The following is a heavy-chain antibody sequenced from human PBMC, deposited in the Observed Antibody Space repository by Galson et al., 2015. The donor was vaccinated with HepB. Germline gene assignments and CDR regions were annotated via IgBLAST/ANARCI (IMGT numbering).Heavy chain of an antibody. J-gene: IGHJ4*02. CDR2: IRSKAYGGTT. V-gene: IGHV3-49*03. Sequence: SLRLSCAASGFTFGDYAMSWFRQAPGKGLEWVGFIRSKAYGGTTEYAESVKGRFTISRDDSKSIAYLQMNSLKTEDTAVYYCTREGAIIIGLIEDWGQGTLVTVSS. D-gene: IGHD3-10*01. CDR1: GFTFGDYA. CDR3: TREGAIIIGLIED.